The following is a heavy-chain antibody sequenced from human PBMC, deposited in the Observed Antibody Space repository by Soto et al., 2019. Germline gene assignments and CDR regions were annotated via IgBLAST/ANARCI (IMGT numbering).Heavy chain of an antibody. Sequence: GESLKISCKGSGYSFTSYWIGWVRQMPGKGLEWMGIIYPGDSDTRYSPSFQGQVTISADKSISTAYLQWSSLKASDTAMYYCARQVQMVTMVRGVPYYSYMDVWGKGNTVTVSS. J-gene: IGHJ6*03. CDR2: IYPGDSDT. D-gene: IGHD3-10*01. CDR1: GYSFTSYW. CDR3: ARQVQMVTMVRGVPYYSYMDV. V-gene: IGHV5-51*01.